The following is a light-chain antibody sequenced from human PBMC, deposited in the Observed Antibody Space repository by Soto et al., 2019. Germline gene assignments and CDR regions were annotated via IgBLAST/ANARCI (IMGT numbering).Light chain of an antibody. J-gene: IGLJ3*02. CDR2: EVS. CDR3: ASYTISSTLV. CDR1: SSDVGTNNY. Sequence: QSALTQPASVSGSPGQSITISSTGTSSDVGTNNYVSWYQQDPGKAPKLMIFEVSNRPSGVSSRFSGSKSGNTASLTISGLQTEDEADYYCASYTISSTLVFGGGTKLTVL. V-gene: IGLV2-14*01.